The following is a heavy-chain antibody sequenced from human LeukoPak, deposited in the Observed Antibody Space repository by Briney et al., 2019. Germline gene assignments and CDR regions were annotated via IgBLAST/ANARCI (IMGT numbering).Heavy chain of an antibody. Sequence: GGSLRLSCAASGFTFSSAWMTWVRQTPGKGLGWVGRIKQMSSGGTTEYAAPVKDRFTISRDDSINTLYLQMNSLKIEDTAVYYCATGFSTTSHDGYWGQGTLVTVSS. V-gene: IGHV3-15*01. CDR2: IKQMSSGGTT. D-gene: IGHD2/OR15-2a*01. CDR3: ATGFSTTSHDGY. J-gene: IGHJ4*02. CDR1: GFTFSSAW.